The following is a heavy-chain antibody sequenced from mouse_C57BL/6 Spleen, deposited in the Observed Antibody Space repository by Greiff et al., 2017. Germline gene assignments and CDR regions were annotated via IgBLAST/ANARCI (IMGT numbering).Heavy chain of an antibody. Sequence: VHLVESGPELVKPGASVKISCKASGYAFSSSWMNWVKQRPGKGLEWIGRIYPGDGDTNYNGKFKGKATLTADKSSSTAYMQLSSLTSEDSAVYFCARYDYAPDYWGQGTTLTVSS. CDR3: ARYDYAPDY. CDR2: IYPGDGDT. J-gene: IGHJ2*01. V-gene: IGHV1-82*01. D-gene: IGHD2-4*01. CDR1: GYAFSSSW.